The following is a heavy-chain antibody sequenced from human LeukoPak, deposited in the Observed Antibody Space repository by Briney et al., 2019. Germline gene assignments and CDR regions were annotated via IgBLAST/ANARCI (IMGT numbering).Heavy chain of an antibody. CDR3: ARGHTAVTRHFDF. D-gene: IGHD4-17*01. J-gene: IGHJ4*02. Sequence: GGTLRLSCEASGFTFTTYSMTWVRQAPGKGLEWASIISSGSSAIFSADALKGRFTISRDDAKNLLYLDMDSLRAEDTAVYYCARGHTAVTRHFDFWGQGTLVTVSS. V-gene: IGHV3-21*01. CDR1: GFTFTTYS. CDR2: ISSGSSAI.